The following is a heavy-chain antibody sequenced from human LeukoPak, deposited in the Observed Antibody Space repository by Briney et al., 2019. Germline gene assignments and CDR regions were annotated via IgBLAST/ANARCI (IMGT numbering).Heavy chain of an antibody. CDR1: GDSMSSGSYY. Sequence: SETLSLTCSVSGDSMSSGSYYWGWIRQPPGKGLEWIGSIFYSGSTYYTPSLKSRVTMSLDTSKNQFSLRLTSVTAADTAVYYCARQIAVVEPSDPNWFDSWGQGTLVTVSS. J-gene: IGHJ5*01. CDR2: IFYSGST. V-gene: IGHV4-39*07. D-gene: IGHD2-21*01. CDR3: ARQIAVVEPSDPNWFDS.